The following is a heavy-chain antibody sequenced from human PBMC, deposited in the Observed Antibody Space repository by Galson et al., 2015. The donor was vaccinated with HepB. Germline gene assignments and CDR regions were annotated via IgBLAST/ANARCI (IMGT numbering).Heavy chain of an antibody. J-gene: IGHJ6*02. V-gene: IGHV1-3*01. CDR1: GYTFTSYA. D-gene: IGHD3-10*01. CDR2: INAGNGNT. CDR3: ARDGDYYGSGSYFQYYYYYGMDV. Sequence: SVKVSCKASGYTFTSYAMHWVRQAPGQRLEWMGWINAGNGNTKYSQKFQGRVTITRDTSASTAYMELSSLRSEDTAVYYCARDGDYYGSGSYFQYYYYYGMDVWGQGTMVTVSS.